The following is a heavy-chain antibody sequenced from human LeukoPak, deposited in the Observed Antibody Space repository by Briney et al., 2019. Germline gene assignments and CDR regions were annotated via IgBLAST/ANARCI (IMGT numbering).Heavy chain of an antibody. CDR1: GGSVSSGSYY. D-gene: IGHD4-23*01. CDR2: IYYSGST. J-gene: IGHJ3*02. CDR3: ARWTTVVPDDAFDI. Sequence: SETLSLTCTVSGGSVSSGSYYWSWIRQPPGKGLERIGYIYYSGSTNYNPSLKSRVTISVDTSKNQFSLKLSSVTAADTAVYYCARWTTVVPDDAFDIWGQGTMVTVSS. V-gene: IGHV4-61*01.